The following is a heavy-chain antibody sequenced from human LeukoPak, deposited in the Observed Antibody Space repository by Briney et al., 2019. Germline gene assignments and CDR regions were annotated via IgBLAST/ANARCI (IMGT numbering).Heavy chain of an antibody. Sequence: SVKVSCKASGGTFSSYAISWVRQAPGQGLEWMGGIIPIFGTANYAQKFQGRVTITADESTSTAYMELSSLRSEDTAVYYCALRGFTGWYGDAFDIWGQGTIVTVSS. D-gene: IGHD6-19*01. CDR3: ALRGFTGWYGDAFDI. CDR1: GGTFSSYA. V-gene: IGHV1-69*13. J-gene: IGHJ3*02. CDR2: IIPIFGTA.